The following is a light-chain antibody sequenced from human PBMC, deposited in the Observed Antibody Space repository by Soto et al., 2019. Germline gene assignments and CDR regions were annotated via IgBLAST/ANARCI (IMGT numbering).Light chain of an antibody. J-gene: IGKJ1*01. CDR2: GAS. CDR1: QSIGSW. V-gene: IGKV1-5*01. Sequence: DIQMTQSPSTLSASVGDRVTITCRASQSIGSWLAWYQQKPGKAPKLLIYGASSLESGVPSRFSGSGSGTEFTLTITSLLPDDFATYYCQHYDTSPTFGQGTKVDIK. CDR3: QHYDTSPT.